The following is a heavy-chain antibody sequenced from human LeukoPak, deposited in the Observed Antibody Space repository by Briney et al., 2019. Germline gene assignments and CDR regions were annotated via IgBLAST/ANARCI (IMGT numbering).Heavy chain of an antibody. Sequence: PSETLSLTCTVSGGSFSAYKWAWIRQPPGKGPEYLAIMFEDGSANYNPSLNSRVTISLDTSKKEFSLKLTSVTATDTAVYYCAREWSGLDYWGQGTLVTVSS. CDR3: AREWSGLDY. J-gene: IGHJ4*02. CDR2: MFEDGSA. V-gene: IGHV4-4*08. CDR1: GGSFSAYK. D-gene: IGHD2-15*01.